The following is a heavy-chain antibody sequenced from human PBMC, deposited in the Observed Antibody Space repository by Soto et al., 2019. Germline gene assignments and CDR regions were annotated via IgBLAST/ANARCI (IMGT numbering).Heavy chain of an antibody. D-gene: IGHD6-13*01. Sequence: SETLSLTCTVSGGSLSSYYLSWIRQPPGKGLEWIGYIYYSGSTNYNPSLKSRVTISVDTSKNQFSLKLSSVTAADTAVYYCARAQGSCSWYFSPGGSYYFDYRGQGTLVTVSS. V-gene: IGHV4-59*01. CDR1: GGSLSSYY. J-gene: IGHJ4*02. CDR3: ARAQGSCSWYFSPGGSYYFDY. CDR2: IYYSGST.